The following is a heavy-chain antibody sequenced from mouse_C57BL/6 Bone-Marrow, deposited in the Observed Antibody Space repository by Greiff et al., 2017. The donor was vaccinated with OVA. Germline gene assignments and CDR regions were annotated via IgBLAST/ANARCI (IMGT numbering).Heavy chain of an antibody. CDR2: INPNNGGT. Sequence: SGPELVKPGASVKIPCKASGYTFTDYNMDWVKQSHGKSLEWIGDINPNNGGTIYNQKFKGKATLTVDKSSSTAYMQLNSLTSEDSAVYFCARPHYFSYYAMDYWGQGTSVTVSS. CDR3: ARPHYFSYYAMDY. D-gene: IGHD1-2*01. J-gene: IGHJ4*01. CDR1: GYTFTDYN. V-gene: IGHV1-18*01.